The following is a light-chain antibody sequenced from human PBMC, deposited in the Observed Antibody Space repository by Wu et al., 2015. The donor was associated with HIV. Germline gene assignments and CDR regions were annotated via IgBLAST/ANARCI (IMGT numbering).Light chain of an antibody. CDR2: DVS. CDR1: QSISTN. Sequence: EIVMTQSPATLSVSPGERATLSCRASQSISTNLAWYQQKPGQAPRLLMYDVSRRPPGVPAGFSGSGSGTEFTLTISSLQSEDFAVYYCQQYNNWPPLIFGGGTKVEIK. J-gene: IGKJ4*01. CDR3: QQYNNWPPLI. V-gene: IGKV3-15*01.